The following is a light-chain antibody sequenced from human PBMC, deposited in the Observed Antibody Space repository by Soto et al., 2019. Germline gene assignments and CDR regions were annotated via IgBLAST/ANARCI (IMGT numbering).Light chain of an antibody. CDR3: QQYNNWPFT. CDR1: QTVSSS. J-gene: IGKJ3*01. Sequence: EIVMTQSPATLSVSPGERATLSCRTSQTVSSSLAWYQQKPGQAPRLLIYGASTRATGFPARFSGSGSGTELTLTISSLQSEDFAVYYCQQYNNWPFTFGPGTKVDIK. CDR2: GAS. V-gene: IGKV3-15*01.